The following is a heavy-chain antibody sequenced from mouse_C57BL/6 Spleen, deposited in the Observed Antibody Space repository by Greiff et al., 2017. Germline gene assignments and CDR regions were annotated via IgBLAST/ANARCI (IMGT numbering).Heavy chain of an antibody. J-gene: IGHJ4*01. CDR2: INPYNGGT. CDR1: GYTFTDYY. D-gene: IGHD2-2*01. CDR3: ARVYGYDGYYAMDY. Sequence: EVQLQQSGPVLVKPGASVKMSCKASGYTFTDYYMNWVKQSHGKSLEWIGVINPYNGGTSYNQKFKGKATLTVDKSSSTAYMELNSLTSEDSAVYYCARVYGYDGYYAMDYWGQGTSVTVSS. V-gene: IGHV1-19*01.